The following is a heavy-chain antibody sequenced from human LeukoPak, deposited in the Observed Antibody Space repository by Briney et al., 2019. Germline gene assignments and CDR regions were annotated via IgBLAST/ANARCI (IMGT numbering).Heavy chain of an antibody. V-gene: IGHV3-21*06. J-gene: IGHJ4*02. CDR2: IGPTGFDR. CDR1: GLTFSTSG. D-gene: IGHD1-14*01. CDR3: ATETNGRHYDY. Sequence: PGGSLRLSCTTSGLTFSTSGFNWVRQAPGKGLEWVASIGPTGFDRYHADSIKGRFTISRDNANNFLYLQMDSLRAEDTAVYYCATETNGRHYDYWGQGTLLTVTS.